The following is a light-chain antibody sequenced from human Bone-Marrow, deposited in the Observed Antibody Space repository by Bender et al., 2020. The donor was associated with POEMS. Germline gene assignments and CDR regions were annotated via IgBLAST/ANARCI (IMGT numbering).Light chain of an antibody. Sequence: SYELTQPPSVSVSPGQTASITCSGDTLGKKYVSWYQQRPGQSPVLVVYLDTKRPSGVPERFSGSNSGNTATLTITRVESGDEADYYCQVWDTNTDHVVFGGGTKLPVL. CDR2: LDT. CDR1: TLGKKY. J-gene: IGLJ2*01. CDR3: QVWDTNTDHVV. V-gene: IGLV3-1*01.